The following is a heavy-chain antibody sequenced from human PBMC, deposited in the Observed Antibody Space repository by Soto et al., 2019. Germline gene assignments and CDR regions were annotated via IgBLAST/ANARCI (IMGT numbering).Heavy chain of an antibody. CDR1: GFIFSSYE. D-gene: IGHD2-2*02. Sequence: EVQLVESGGGLVQPGGSLRLSCAASGFIFSSYEMNWVRQAPGKGLEWISYINSGGDTIYYADSVRGRFTISRDNAKNSLYLQMDSLRDEDTAVYFCARFNACCSSTSCYTGSNWFDPWGQGTLVTVSS. V-gene: IGHV3-48*03. CDR2: INSGGDTI. CDR3: ARFNACCSSTSCYTGSNWFDP. J-gene: IGHJ5*02.